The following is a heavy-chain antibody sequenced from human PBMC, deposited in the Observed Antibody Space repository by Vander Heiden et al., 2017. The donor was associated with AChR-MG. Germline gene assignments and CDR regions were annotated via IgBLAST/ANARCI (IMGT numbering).Heavy chain of an antibody. CDR2: ISGSGGST. CDR3: AKGRLSWEGVRGDDYFDY. V-gene: IGHV3-23*01. J-gene: IGHJ4*02. CDR1: GFTFSSYA. Sequence: EVQLLESGGGLVQPGGSLRLSCAASGFTFSSYAMSWVRQAPGKGLEWVSAISGSGGSTYYADSVKGRFTISRDNSKNTLYLQMNSLRAEDTAVYYCAKGRLSWEGVRGDDYFDYWGQGTLVTVSS. D-gene: IGHD3-10*01.